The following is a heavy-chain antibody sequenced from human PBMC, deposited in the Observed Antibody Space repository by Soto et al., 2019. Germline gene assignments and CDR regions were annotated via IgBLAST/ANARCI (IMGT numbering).Heavy chain of an antibody. D-gene: IGHD2-15*01. CDR2: INHSGST. Sequence: SETLSLTCAVYGGSFSGYYWSWIRQPPGKGLEWIGEINHSGSTNYNPSLKSRVTISVDTSKNQFSLKLSSVTAADTAVYYCASRRLLYCSGGSCLNAFDIWGQGTMVTVSS. CDR3: ASRRLLYCSGGSCLNAFDI. J-gene: IGHJ3*02. V-gene: IGHV4-34*01. CDR1: GGSFSGYY.